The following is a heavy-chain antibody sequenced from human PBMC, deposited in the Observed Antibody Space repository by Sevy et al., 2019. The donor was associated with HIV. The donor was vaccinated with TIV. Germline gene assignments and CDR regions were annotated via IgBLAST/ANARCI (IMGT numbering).Heavy chain of an antibody. CDR2: ISGSGGST. D-gene: IGHD2-2*01. CDR1: GFTFSSYA. J-gene: IGHJ4*02. CDR3: AKWDYCSSTSCHPRVGYYFDY. V-gene: IGHV3-23*01. Sequence: GESLRLSCAASGFTFSSYAMSWVRQAPGKGLEWVSAISGSGGSTYYADSVKGRFTISRDNSKNTLYLQMNSLRAEDTAVYYCAKWDYCSSTSCHPRVGYYFDYWGQGTLVTVSS.